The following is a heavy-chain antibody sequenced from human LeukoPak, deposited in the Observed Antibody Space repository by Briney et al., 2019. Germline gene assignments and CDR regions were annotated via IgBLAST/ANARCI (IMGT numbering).Heavy chain of an antibody. CDR1: GYTFTGYY. D-gene: IGHD5-24*01. CDR2: INPSGGST. J-gene: IGHJ4*02. Sequence: GASVKVSCKASGYTFTGYYMHWVRQAPGQGLEWMGIINPSGGSTSYAQKFQGRVTMTRDMSTSTVYMELSSLRSEDTAVYYCERDGGDGYHELDYWGQGTLVTVSS. CDR3: ERDGGDGYHELDY. V-gene: IGHV1-46*01.